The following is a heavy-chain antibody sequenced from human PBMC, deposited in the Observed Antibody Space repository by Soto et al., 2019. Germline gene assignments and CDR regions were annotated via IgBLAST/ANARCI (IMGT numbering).Heavy chain of an antibody. V-gene: IGHV3-30*18. Sequence: QVQLVESGGGVVQPGRSLRLSCAASGFTFSSYGMHWVRQAPGKGLEWVAVISYDGSNKYYADSVKGRFTISRENSKNTLYLEMNSLRAEDTAVYYFAKVSYDSSGKDAFAIWGQGTMVTVSS. CDR1: GFTFSSYG. J-gene: IGHJ3*02. D-gene: IGHD3-22*01. CDR3: AKVSYDSSGKDAFAI. CDR2: ISYDGSNK.